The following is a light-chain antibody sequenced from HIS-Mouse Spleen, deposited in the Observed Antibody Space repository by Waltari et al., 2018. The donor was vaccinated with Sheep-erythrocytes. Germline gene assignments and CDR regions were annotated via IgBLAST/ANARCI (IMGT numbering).Light chain of an antibody. J-gene: IGKJ4*01. CDR1: QSLLHSNGYNY. CDR2: AAS. Sequence: MTQSPLSLPVTPGEPASISCRSSQSLLHSNGYNYLDWYLQKPGKAPKLLIYAASSLQSGVPSRFSGSGSGTDFTLTISSLQPEDFATYYCQQSYSTPPLTFGGGTKVEIK. CDR3: QQSYSTPPLT. V-gene: IGKV1-39*01.